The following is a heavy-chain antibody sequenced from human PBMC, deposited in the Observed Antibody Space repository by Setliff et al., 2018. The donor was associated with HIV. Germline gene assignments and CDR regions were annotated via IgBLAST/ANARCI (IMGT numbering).Heavy chain of an antibody. Sequence: PSETLSLTCTVSGGSISSYYWSWIRQPAGKGLEWIGRIYTSGSTNYNPSLKSRVTMSVDTSKNQFSLKLSSVTAADTAVYYWARDFQNYYDSSGYYYAGDYFDYWGQGTLVTVS. V-gene: IGHV4-4*07. CDR3: ARDFQNYYDSSGYYYAGDYFDY. CDR2: IYTSGST. CDR1: GGSISSYY. D-gene: IGHD3-22*01. J-gene: IGHJ4*02.